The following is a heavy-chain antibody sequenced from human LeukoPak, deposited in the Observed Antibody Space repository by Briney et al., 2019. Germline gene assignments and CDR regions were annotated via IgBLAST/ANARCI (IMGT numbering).Heavy chain of an antibody. J-gene: IGHJ6*02. Sequence: RASVKVSCKASGYTFTGYYMHWVRQAPGQGLEWMGWINPNSGGTNYAQNFQGRVTMTRDTSISTAYMELSRLRPDDTAVYYCARDYIVDPGYGMDVWGQGTTVIVSS. V-gene: IGHV1-2*02. CDR2: INPNSGGT. CDR3: ARDYIVDPGYGMDV. D-gene: IGHD2-21*01. CDR1: GYTFTGYY.